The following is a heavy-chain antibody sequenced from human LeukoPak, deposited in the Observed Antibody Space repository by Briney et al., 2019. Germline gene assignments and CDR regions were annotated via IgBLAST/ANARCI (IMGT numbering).Heavy chain of an antibody. Sequence: SETLSLTCTVSGGSISNYYWSWIRQPAGKGLEWIGRIYTSGSTNYNPSLESRVTMSVDTSKNQFSLQLSSVTAADTAVYYCARQYFGSGKYYYAMDVWGQGTTVTVSS. CDR3: ARQYFGSGKYYYAMDV. V-gene: IGHV4-4*07. CDR2: IYTSGST. CDR1: GGSISNYY. J-gene: IGHJ6*02. D-gene: IGHD3-10*01.